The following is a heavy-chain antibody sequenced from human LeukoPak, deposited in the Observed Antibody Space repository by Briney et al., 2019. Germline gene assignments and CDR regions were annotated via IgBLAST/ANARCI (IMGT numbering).Heavy chain of an antibody. Sequence: PSETLSLTCTVSGGSISSSSYYWGWIRRPPGKGLEWIGSIYYSGSTYYNPSLKSRVTISVDTSKNQFSLKLSSVTAADTAVYYCARRDGLYYFDYWGQGTLVTVSS. CDR3: ARRDGLYYFDY. J-gene: IGHJ4*02. CDR1: GGSISSSSYY. V-gene: IGHV4-39*01. D-gene: IGHD2-8*01. CDR2: IYYSGST.